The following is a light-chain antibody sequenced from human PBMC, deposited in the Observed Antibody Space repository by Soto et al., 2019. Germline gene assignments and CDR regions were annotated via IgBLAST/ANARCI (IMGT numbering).Light chain of an antibody. CDR2: GAS. J-gene: IGKJ4*01. V-gene: IGKV3-20*01. CDR3: QHYRTS. Sequence: EIVLTQSPGTLSLSPGERDTLSCRASQSVSSSYLAWYQQKPGQAPRQLIYGASSRATGIPDRFSGSGSGTDFTLTITRLEREDVAVYYCQHYRTSFGGGTRVEIK. CDR1: QSVSSSY.